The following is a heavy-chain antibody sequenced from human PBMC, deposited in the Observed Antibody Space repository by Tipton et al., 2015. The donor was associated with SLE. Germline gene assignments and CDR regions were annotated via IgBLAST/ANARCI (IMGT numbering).Heavy chain of an antibody. V-gene: IGHV4-39*07. Sequence: TLSLTCTVSGGSISSSSYYWGWIRQPPGKGLEWIGSIYYSGSTHYNPSLKSRVTISVDTSKNQFSLKLSSVTAADTAVYYCARSRGHSFDLWGRGTLVTVSS. D-gene: IGHD5-24*01. CDR3: ARSRGHSFDL. J-gene: IGHJ2*01. CDR2: IYYSGST. CDR1: GGSISSSSYY.